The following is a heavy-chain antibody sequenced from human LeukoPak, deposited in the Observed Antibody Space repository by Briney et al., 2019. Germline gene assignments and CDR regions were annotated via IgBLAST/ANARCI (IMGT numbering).Heavy chain of an antibody. D-gene: IGHD6-13*01. V-gene: IGHV1-2*02. CDR3: ARADSSSWYSSRYYFDY. CDR1: GYTFTGYY. CDR2: INPNSGGT. J-gene: IGHJ4*02. Sequence: ASVKVSCKACGYTFTGYYIHWVRQAPGQGLEWMGWINPNSGGTNYAQKFQGRVTMTRDTSISTVYMEVSRLRSDDTAVYYCARADSSSWYSSRYYFDYWGQGTLVTVSS.